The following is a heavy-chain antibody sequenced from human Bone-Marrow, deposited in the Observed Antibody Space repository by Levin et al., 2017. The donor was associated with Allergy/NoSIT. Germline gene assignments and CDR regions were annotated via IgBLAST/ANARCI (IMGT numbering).Heavy chain of an antibody. V-gene: IGHV3-30-3*01. CDR3: AREGGGDVVVVAATYDAFDS. CDR1: GFTFSSYA. CDR2: ISYDGSNK. Sequence: GGSLRLSCAASGFTFSSYAMHWVRQAPGKGLEWVAVISYDGSNKYYADSVKGRFTISRDNSKNTLYLQMNSLRAEDTAVYYCAREGGGDVVVVAATYDAFDSWGQGTMVTVSS. D-gene: IGHD2-15*01. J-gene: IGHJ3*02.